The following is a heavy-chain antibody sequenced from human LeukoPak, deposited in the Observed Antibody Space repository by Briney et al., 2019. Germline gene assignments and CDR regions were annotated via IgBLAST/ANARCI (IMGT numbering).Heavy chain of an antibody. CDR1: DGSISSGDYY. Sequence: SETLSLTCTVSDGSISSGDYYWSWIRQPPGKGLEWIGYIYYSGSTYYNPSLKSRVTISVDTSKNQFSLKLSSVTAADTAVYYCARVSTRTTDFDYWGQGTLVTVSS. J-gene: IGHJ4*02. CDR3: ARVSTRTTDFDY. V-gene: IGHV4-30-4*01. D-gene: IGHD4-17*01. CDR2: IYYSGST.